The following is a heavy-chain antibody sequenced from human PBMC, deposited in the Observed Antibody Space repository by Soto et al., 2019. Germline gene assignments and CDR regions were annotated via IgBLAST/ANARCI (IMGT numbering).Heavy chain of an antibody. Sequence: EVQLVESGGGLVQPGGSLRLSCAASGFTFSSYWMHWVRQAPGKGLVWVSRINSDGSSTSYADSVKGRFTISRDNAKNSMYLQMNRLRAEDTAVYYCARLVGWYETESVCFDYCCQRTLVSVSS. D-gene: IGHD6-19*01. CDR2: INSDGSST. V-gene: IGHV3-74*01. J-gene: IGHJ4*02. CDR1: GFTFSSYW. CDR3: ARLVGWYETESVCFDY.